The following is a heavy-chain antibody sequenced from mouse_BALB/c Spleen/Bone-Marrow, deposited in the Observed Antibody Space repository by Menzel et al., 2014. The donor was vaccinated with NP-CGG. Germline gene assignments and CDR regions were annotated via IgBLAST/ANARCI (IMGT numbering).Heavy chain of an antibody. CDR2: ISGGGSYT. D-gene: IGHD2-4*01. CDR1: GFTFSSYG. CDR3: ARHAYYDQTEVSFVY. Sequence: EVNLVESGGNLVKSGGSLKLSCAASGFTFSSYGMSWVRQTPEKRLEWVATISGGGSYTFYPDGVKGRFTISRDNAKNNLYLQPSSLRSEDTALYYCARHAYYDQTEVSFVYWGQGTLVTVSA. V-gene: IGHV5-9-2*01. J-gene: IGHJ3*01.